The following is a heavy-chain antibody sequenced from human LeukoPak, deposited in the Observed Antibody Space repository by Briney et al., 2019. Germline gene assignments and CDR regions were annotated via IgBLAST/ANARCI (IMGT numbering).Heavy chain of an antibody. CDR2: ISAYNGNT. J-gene: IGHJ4*02. CDR3: ARDGDYYGSGSYQDY. D-gene: IGHD3-10*01. V-gene: IGHV1-18*04. Sequence: ASVKVSCKASGYTFTSYGISWARQAPGQGLEWMGWISAYNGNTNYAQKLQGRVTMTTDTSTSTAYMELRSLRSDDTAVYYCARDGDYYGSGSYQDYWGQGTLVTVSS. CDR1: GYTFTSYG.